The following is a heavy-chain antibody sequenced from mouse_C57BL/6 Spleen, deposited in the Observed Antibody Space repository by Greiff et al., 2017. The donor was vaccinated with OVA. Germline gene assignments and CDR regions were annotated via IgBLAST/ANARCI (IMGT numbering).Heavy chain of an antibody. D-gene: IGHD3-2*01. CDR3: ERSGLDSAMDY. CDR2: IYPRSGNT. Sequence: QVQLQQSGAELARPGASVKLSCKASGYTFTSYGISWVKQRTGQGLEWIGEIYPRSGNTYYNEKFKGKATLTADKSSSTAYMQLRSLTSEDSAVYLCERSGLDSAMDYWGQGTSVTVSS. V-gene: IGHV1-81*01. CDR1: GYTFTSYG. J-gene: IGHJ4*01.